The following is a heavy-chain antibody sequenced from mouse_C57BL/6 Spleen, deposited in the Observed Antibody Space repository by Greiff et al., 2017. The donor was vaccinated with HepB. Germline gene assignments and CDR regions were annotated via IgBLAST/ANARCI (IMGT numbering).Heavy chain of an antibody. J-gene: IGHJ3*01. V-gene: IGHV1-15*01. CDR2: IDPETGGT. CDR3: TRQLRVGWFAY. CDR1: GYTFTDYE. Sequence: VQLQQSGAELVRPGASVTLSCKASGYTFTDYEMHWVKQTPVHGLEWIGAIDPETGGTAYNQKFKGKAILTADKSSSTAYMELRSLTSEDSAVYYGTRQLRVGWFAYWGQGTLVTVSA. D-gene: IGHD3-2*02.